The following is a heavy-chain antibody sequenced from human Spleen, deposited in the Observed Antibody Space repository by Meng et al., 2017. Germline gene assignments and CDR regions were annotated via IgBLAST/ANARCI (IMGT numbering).Heavy chain of an antibody. D-gene: IGHD3-3*01. J-gene: IGHJ4*02. Sequence: GESLKISCGASGFNFGYYIMHWVRQSPGRGLEWISRIVPDGGITTYADSVKGRFTVSRDNAKNTLYLQMNSLRADDTPVYYCARDLGWVLFDYWGQGALFTVSS. CDR3: ARDLGWVLFDY. CDR1: GFNFGYYI. CDR2: IVPDGGIT. V-gene: IGHV3-74*01.